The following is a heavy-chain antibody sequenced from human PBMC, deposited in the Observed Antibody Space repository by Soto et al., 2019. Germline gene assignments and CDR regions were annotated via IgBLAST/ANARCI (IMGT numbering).Heavy chain of an antibody. CDR2: IYYSGST. CDR1: GGSISSGGYY. Sequence: PSETLSLTCTVSGGSISSGGYYWSWIRQHPGKGLEWIGYIYYSGSTYYNPSLKSRVTISVDTSKNQFSLKLSSVTAADTAVYYCARDRRNCSSTSCHLFRLDPWGQGTPVTVSS. D-gene: IGHD2-2*01. CDR3: ARDRRNCSSTSCHLFRLDP. V-gene: IGHV4-31*03. J-gene: IGHJ5*02.